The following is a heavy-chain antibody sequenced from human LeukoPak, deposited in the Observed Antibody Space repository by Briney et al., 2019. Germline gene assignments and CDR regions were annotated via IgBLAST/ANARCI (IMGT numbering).Heavy chain of an antibody. CDR2: ISSSSSYI. CDR3: AREQVVVVPAALDY. D-gene: IGHD2-2*01. V-gene: IGHV3-21*01. Sequence: PGGSLRLSCAASGFTFSSYSMNWVRQAPGKGLEWLSSISSSSSYIYYADSVKGRFTISRDNAKNSLYLQMNSLRAEDTAVYYCAREQVVVVPAALDYWGQGTLVTVSS. J-gene: IGHJ4*02. CDR1: GFTFSSYS.